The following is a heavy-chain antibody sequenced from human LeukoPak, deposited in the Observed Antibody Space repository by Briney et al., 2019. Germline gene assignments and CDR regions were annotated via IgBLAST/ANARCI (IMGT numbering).Heavy chain of an antibody. V-gene: IGHV4-34*01. CDR2: INHSGST. CDR1: GGSFSGYY. CDR3: ARGGIAAAGTWHYYYGMDV. Sequence: SETLSLTCAVYGGSFSGYYWSWIRQPPGKGLEWIGEINHSGSTNYNPSLKSRVTISVDTSKNQFSLKLSSVTAADTAVYYRARGGIAAAGTWHYYYGMDVWGQGTTVTVSS. J-gene: IGHJ6*02. D-gene: IGHD6-13*01.